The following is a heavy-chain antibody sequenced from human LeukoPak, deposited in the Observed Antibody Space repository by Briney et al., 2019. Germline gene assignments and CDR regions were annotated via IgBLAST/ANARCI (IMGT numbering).Heavy chain of an antibody. CDR1: GFSFSYYG. Sequence: GRSLRLSCAASGFSFSYYGIHWVRQAPGKGPEWVAVISYDGSDKYFADSVKGRFSISRDNSQNTVYLQMNSLRTEDTAIYYCAKDMRPYSGDRSFLFDQWGQGTLVIVSS. D-gene: IGHD1-26*01. V-gene: IGHV3-30*18. J-gene: IGHJ4*02. CDR3: AKDMRPYSGDRSFLFDQ. CDR2: ISYDGSDK.